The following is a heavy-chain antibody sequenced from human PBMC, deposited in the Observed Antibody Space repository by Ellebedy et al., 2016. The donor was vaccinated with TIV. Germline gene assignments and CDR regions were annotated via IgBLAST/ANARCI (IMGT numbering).Heavy chain of an antibody. CDR1: GVTVSNNY. V-gene: IGHV3-53*01. D-gene: IGHD2-15*01. Sequence: PGGSLRLSCAASGVTVSNNYMRWIRQAPGKGLEWVALIYSGGDTYYPDSVKGRFTISRDSSKNTVYLQMTNLRVEDTAVYYCARDRHCVADRCYSVWGQGTLVTVSS. CDR3: ARDRHCVADRCYSV. CDR2: IYSGGDT. J-gene: IGHJ4*02.